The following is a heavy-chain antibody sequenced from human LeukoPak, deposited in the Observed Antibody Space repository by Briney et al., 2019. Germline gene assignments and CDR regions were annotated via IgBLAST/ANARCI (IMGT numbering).Heavy chain of an antibody. V-gene: IGHV3-30*07. Sequence: PGGSLRLSCAASGFTFSSYAMHWVRQAPGKGLEWVAVISYDGSNKYYADSVKGRFTIYRDNSKNTVDLQMNSLRAEDTAVYYCARGHDYDSSVAYWGQGTLVTVSS. CDR2: ISYDGSNK. J-gene: IGHJ4*02. CDR3: ARGHDYDSSVAY. D-gene: IGHD3-22*01. CDR1: GFTFSSYA.